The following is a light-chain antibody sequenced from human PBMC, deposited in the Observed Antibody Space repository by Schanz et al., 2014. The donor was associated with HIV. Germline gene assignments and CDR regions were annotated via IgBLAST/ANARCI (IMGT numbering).Light chain of an antibody. J-gene: IGKJ4*02. CDR1: QSVTSRY. V-gene: IGKV3-20*01. Sequence: EIVMTQSPATLSVSPGERATLSCRASQSVTSRYFAWYQQKPGQAPRLLIYGASTRVTGIPARFSGSGSGTEFTLTISRLEPDDFAVYYCHHYGDSRGTFGGGTEVDI. CDR2: GAS. CDR3: HHYGDSRGT.